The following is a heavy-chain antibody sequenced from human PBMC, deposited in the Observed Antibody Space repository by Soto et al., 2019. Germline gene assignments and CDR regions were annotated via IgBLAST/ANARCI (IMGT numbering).Heavy chain of an antibody. CDR3: VKDRVPGAYGNYYGMDV. CDR2: IPYDGSDK. J-gene: IGHJ6*02. Sequence: GGSLRLSCRVSGFTFNNSGMHWVRQPPGKGLEWMAVIPYDGSDKYYADSVKGRVIISRDNSKNTLNLEMNSLRAEDTAIYYCVKDRVPGAYGNYYGMDVWGQGTTVTVSS. V-gene: IGHV3-30*18. D-gene: IGHD5-12*01. CDR1: GFTFNNSG.